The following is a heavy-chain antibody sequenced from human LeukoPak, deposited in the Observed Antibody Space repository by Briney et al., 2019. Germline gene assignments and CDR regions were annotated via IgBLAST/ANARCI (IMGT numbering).Heavy chain of an antibody. D-gene: IGHD2-21*02. J-gene: IGHJ4*02. CDR3: ARDISYCGGDCAPYYFDY. CDR1: GFTFSDYY. V-gene: IGHV3-11*05. Sequence: GGSLKLSCAASGFTFSDYYTSWIRQAPGKGLEWVSYISGTSTYTNYADSVKGRFTISRDNAKNSLYLQMNSLRAEDTAVYYCARDISYCGGDCAPYYFDYWGQGTLVTVSS. CDR2: ISGTSTYT.